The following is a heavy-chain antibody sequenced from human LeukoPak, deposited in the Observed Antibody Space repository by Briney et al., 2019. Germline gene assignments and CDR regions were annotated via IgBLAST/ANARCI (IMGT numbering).Heavy chain of an antibody. CDR1: GYSFAAYY. Sequence: GASVKVSCKASGYSFAAYYVHWVRQAPGQGLEWMGWINPDNGGTNYAQKFQGRVTMTRDASISTAYMELNSLRSDDTAVYFCASALNPPSSSCWGQGTLVTVSS. CDR2: INPDNGGT. J-gene: IGHJ4*02. D-gene: IGHD6-13*01. CDR3: ASALNPPSSSC. V-gene: IGHV1-2*02.